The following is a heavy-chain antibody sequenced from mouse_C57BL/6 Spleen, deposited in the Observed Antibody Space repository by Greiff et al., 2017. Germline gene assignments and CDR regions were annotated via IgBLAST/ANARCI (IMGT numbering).Heavy chain of an antibody. CDR3: ARSCYFYYAMDY. V-gene: IGHV1-52*01. Sequence: QVHVKQPGPELVRPGSSVKLSCKASGYTFTSYWMNWVKQRPIQGLEWIGHIYPSDSVTPYNQTFQDKATLTVDKSSSTAYMQLCSLTSEDSSVYYCARSCYFYYAMDYWGQGTSGTVSS. CDR1: GYTFTSYW. J-gene: IGHJ4*01. D-gene: IGHD2-12*01. CDR2: IYPSDSVT.